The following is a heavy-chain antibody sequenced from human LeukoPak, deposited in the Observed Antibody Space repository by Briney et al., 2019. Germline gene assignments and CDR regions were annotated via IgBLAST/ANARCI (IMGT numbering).Heavy chain of an antibody. J-gene: IGHJ4*02. CDR3: ARGAMPYSSGSHGIFDY. Sequence: ASVKVSCKASGGTFSSYAISWVRQAPGQGLERMGGIIPIFGTANYAQKFQGRVTITADKSTSTAYMELSSLRSEDTAVYYCARGAMPYSSGSHGIFDYWGQGTLVTVSS. CDR2: IIPIFGTA. D-gene: IGHD6-19*01. CDR1: GGTFSSYA. V-gene: IGHV1-69*06.